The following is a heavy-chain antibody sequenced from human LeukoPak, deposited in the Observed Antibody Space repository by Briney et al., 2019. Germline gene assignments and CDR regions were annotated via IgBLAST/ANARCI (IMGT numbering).Heavy chain of an antibody. CDR1: GITLSNYG. CDR2: ISGSGGGT. CDR3: AKRGVVIRVILVGFHKEAYYFDS. D-gene: IGHD3-22*01. J-gene: IGHJ4*02. V-gene: IGHV3-23*01. Sequence: PGGSLRLSCAASGITLSNYGMSWVRQAPGKGLEWVAGISGSGGGTTYADSVKGRFTISRDNAENTLYLQINSLRAEDTAVYFCAKRGVVIRVILVGFHKEAYYFDSWGQGALVTVSS.